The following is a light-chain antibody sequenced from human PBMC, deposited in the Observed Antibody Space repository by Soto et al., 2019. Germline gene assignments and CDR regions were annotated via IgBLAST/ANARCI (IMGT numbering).Light chain of an antibody. J-gene: IGLJ2*01. V-gene: IGLV2-23*01. CDR1: SSDVGSYNL. Sequence: QSALTQPASVSGSPGQSITISCTGTSSDVGSYNLVSWYQQHPGKAPKLMIYEGSKRPSGVSNRLSGSKSGNTASLTISGLQAGDEAEYNCRSYAGSSTHVVFGGGTQLAVL. CDR3: RSYAGSSTHVV. CDR2: EGS.